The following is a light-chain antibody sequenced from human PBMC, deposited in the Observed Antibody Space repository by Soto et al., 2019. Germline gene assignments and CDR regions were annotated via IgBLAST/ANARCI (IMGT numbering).Light chain of an antibody. CDR2: EVS. CDR3: SSYRSSNTLL. J-gene: IGLJ2*01. Sequence: QSALTQPASVSGSPGQSITISCTGTSSDVGDYDYVSWYQQYAGKAPKMMIYEVSNRPSGVSNRFSGSKSGNTASLTISGLQAEDEADYYCSSYRSSNTLLFGGGIKLTVL. CDR1: SSDVGDYDY. V-gene: IGLV2-14*01.